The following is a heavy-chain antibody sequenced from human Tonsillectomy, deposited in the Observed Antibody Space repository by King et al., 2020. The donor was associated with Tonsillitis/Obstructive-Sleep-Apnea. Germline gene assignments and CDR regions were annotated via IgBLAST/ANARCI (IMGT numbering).Heavy chain of an antibody. D-gene: IGHD4-17*01. V-gene: IGHV3-66*01. Sequence: VQLVESGGGLVQPGGSLRLSCAASGFTVSNNYMSWVRQAPGKGLEWVSVIYSGGSPYYADSVKGRFTISRDSSKNTLYLQMNSLRAEDTAVYYCARDDYGDYVFDYWGQGTLVTVSS. CDR2: IYSGGSP. J-gene: IGHJ4*02. CDR1: GFTVSNNY. CDR3: ARDDYGDYVFDY.